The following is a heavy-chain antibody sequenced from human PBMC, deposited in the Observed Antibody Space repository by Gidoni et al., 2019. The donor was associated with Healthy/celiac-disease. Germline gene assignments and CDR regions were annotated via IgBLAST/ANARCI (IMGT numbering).Heavy chain of an antibody. CDR2: IYDGGSA. J-gene: IGHJ5*02. D-gene: IGHD4-4*01. V-gene: IGHV4-61*02. Sequence: QVQLQESGPGLVKPSQTLSLTCTVSGGSISSGGYYWSWIRQPAGKGLECIGRIYDGGSANYNPSLKSRVTISVDTSKNQFSLKLSSVTAADTAVYYCARAVKTWFDPWGQGTLVTVSS. CDR1: GGSISSGGYY. CDR3: ARAVKTWFDP.